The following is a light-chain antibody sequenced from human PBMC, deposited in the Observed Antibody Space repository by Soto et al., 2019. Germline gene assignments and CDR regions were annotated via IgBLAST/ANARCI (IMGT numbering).Light chain of an antibody. V-gene: IGKV3-11*01. CDR3: QQRSNWPPLLT. CDR2: DAS. Sequence: ETVLTQSPATLSLSPGERATLSCRASQSVGSYLAWYQQKPGQAPRLLIYDASPRATGIPARFSGSGSGTDFTLTISSLETEDFAVYYWQQRSNWPPLLTFGGGTKVEIK. CDR1: QSVGSY. J-gene: IGKJ4*01.